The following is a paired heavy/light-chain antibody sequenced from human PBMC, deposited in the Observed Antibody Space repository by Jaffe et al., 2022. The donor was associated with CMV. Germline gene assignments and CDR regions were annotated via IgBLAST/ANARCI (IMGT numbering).Light chain of an antibody. J-gene: IGKJ5*01. V-gene: IGKV3-11*01. CDR3: QQRSNWPIT. Sequence: EIVLTQSPATLSLSPGERATLSCRASQSVSSYLAWYQQKPGQAPRLLIYDASNRATGIPARFSGSGSGTDFTLTISSLEPEDFAVYYCQQRSNWPITFGQGTRLEIK. CDR1: QSVSSY. CDR2: DAS.
Heavy chain of an antibody. CDR3: ATAIFGVVHLGRYFDY. Sequence: QLQLQESGPGLVKPSETLSLTCTVSGGSISSSSYYWGWIRQPPGKGLEWIGSIYYSGSTYYNPSLKSRVTISVDTSKNQFSLKLSSVTAADTAVYYCATAIFGVVHLGRYFDYWGQGTLVTVSS. CDR1: GGSISSSSYY. J-gene: IGHJ4*02. CDR2: IYYSGST. V-gene: IGHV4-39*01. D-gene: IGHD3-3*01.